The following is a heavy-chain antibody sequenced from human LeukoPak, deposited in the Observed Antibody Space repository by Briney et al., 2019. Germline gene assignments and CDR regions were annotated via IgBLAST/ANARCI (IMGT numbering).Heavy chain of an antibody. CDR1: GDSISSGSYY. V-gene: IGHV4-61*02. D-gene: IGHD3-16*01. Sequence: SETLSLTXTVSGDSISSGSYYWSWIRQPAGKGLEWIGRIYTSGSTNYNPSLKSRVTISVDTSKNQFSLKLSSVTAADTAVYYCARDGGSKVVYWGQGTLVTVSS. CDR2: IYTSGST. J-gene: IGHJ4*02. CDR3: ARDGGSKVVY.